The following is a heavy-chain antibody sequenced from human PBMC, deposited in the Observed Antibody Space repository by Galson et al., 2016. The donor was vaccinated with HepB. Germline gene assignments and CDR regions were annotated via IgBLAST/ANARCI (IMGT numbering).Heavy chain of an antibody. Sequence: SLRLSCAGSGFRFSDYRMNWFRRAPGKGLEWVSSISSGSAYKYYADSVKGRFTVSRDNAKNSLYLQMNSLRVEDTAVYYCARGGGYSSGWYSFWGRGTLVTVSS. CDR3: ARGGGYSSGWYSF. CDR2: ISSGSAYK. V-gene: IGHV3-21*01. D-gene: IGHD6-13*01. CDR1: GFRFSDYR. J-gene: IGHJ4*02.